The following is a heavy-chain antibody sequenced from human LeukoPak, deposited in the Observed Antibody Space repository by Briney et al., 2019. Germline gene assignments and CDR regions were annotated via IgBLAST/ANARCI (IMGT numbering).Heavy chain of an antibody. CDR1: GDSIRSYY. V-gene: IGHV4-59*01. Sequence: SETLSLTCTFSGDSIRSYYWSWIRQPPGKGLEWIGYIYYSGSTNYNPSLKSRVTISVDTSKNQFSLKLSSVTAADTAVYYCARALWLPASLYFDYWGQGTLVTVSS. CDR3: ARALWLPASLYFDY. CDR2: IYYSGST. J-gene: IGHJ4*02. D-gene: IGHD5-18*01.